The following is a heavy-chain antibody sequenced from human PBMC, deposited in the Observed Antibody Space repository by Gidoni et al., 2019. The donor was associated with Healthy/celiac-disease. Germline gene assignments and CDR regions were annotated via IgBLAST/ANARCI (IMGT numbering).Heavy chain of an antibody. CDR3: ARIRNNWAEDAFDI. Sequence: QVTLRASGPALVTPTQTLTLTCTFSGFSLRTSGMCVSWIRQPPGKALEWLALIDWDDDKYYSTSLKTRLTISKDTSKNQVVLTMTNMDPVDTATYYCARIRNNWAEDAFDIWGQGTMVTVSS. CDR1: GFSLRTSGMC. D-gene: IGHD1-20*01. J-gene: IGHJ3*02. V-gene: IGHV2-70*01. CDR2: IDWDDDK.